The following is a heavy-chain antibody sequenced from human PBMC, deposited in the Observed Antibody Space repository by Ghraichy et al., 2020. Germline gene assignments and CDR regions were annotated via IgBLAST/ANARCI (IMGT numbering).Heavy chain of an antibody. V-gene: IGHV4-38-2*01. J-gene: IGHJ5*02. D-gene: IGHD5-18*01. CDR2: IYHSGST. Sequence: SETLSLTCAVSGYSISSDDYWGWIRQPPGKGLEWIGSIYHSGSTYYNPSLKSRVTISVDTSKNQFSLKLSSVTAADTAVYYCARGTAMVTSEWFDPWGQGTLVTVSS. CDR1: GYSISSDDY. CDR3: ARGTAMVTSEWFDP.